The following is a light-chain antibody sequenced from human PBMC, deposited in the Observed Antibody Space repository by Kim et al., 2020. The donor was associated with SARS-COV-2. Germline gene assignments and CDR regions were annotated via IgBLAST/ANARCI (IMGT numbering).Light chain of an antibody. CDR3: CSHAGSATWV. J-gene: IGLJ3*02. Sequence: QSALTQPASVSGSPGQLITISCTGSSSDIGSYNLVSWYQQYPGRAPKVMIYEVSKWPSGIPNRFSGSKSGDTASLTISGLQAEDEGYYYCCSHAGSATWVFGGGTQLTVL. CDR1: SSDIGSYNL. V-gene: IGLV2-23*02. CDR2: EVS.